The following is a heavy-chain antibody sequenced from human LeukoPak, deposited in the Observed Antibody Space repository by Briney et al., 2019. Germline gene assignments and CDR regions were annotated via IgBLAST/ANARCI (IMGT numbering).Heavy chain of an antibody. CDR1: GFTFSSYA. J-gene: IGHJ3*02. CDR2: LSDSGASK. D-gene: IGHD6-13*01. V-gene: IGHV3-23*01. CDR3: AKGAAAIHHDAFDI. Sequence: PGGSLRLSCAASGFTFSSYAMTWVRQAPGKGLEWVSALSDSGASKYYADSVKGRFTISRDNSKNTLYLQMNSLRAEDTAVYYCAKGAAAIHHDAFDIWGQGTMVTVSS.